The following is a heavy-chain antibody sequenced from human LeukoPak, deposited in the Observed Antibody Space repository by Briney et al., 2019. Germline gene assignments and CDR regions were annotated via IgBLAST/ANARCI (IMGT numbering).Heavy chain of an antibody. V-gene: IGHV3-53*01. J-gene: IGHJ3*02. CDR1: GFTVSSNY. Sequence: GSLRLSCAASGFTVSSNYMSWVRQAPGKGLEWVSVISTSGSTYYADSAKGRFAISRDNSKNTLYLQMNSLRAEDTAVYYCARGGHSSGSKRSAFDIWGQGTTVTVSS. CDR3: ARGGHSSGSKRSAFDI. D-gene: IGHD3-22*01. CDR2: ISTSGST.